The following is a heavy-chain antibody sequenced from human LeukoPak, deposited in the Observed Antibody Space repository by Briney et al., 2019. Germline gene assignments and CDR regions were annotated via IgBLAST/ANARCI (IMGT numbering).Heavy chain of an antibody. CDR3: ARTENYIPEDWFDP. J-gene: IGHJ5*02. V-gene: IGHV4-59*08. CDR2: FYYRGNT. D-gene: IGHD5-24*01. Sequence: SETLSLTCSVSGASITTYYWSWIRQPPGKGLEWIGSFYYRGNTNYNPSLKSRVTLSVDTSKNQFSLKLSSVTAADTAVYYCARTENYIPEDWFDPWGQGTLATVSS. CDR1: GASITTYY.